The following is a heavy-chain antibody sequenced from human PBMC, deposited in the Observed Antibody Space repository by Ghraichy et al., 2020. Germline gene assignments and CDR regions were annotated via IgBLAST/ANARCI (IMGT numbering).Heavy chain of an antibody. Sequence: GGSLRLSCAASGFTVRSNYTSWVRQAPGRGLEWVSVIYSGDATYYADFVKGRFTISRDNPKNTVYLQMNSLRAEDTAVYYCARGGYPTYYFDYWGQGTLVTVSS. V-gene: IGHV3-53*01. CDR2: IYSGDAT. D-gene: IGHD3-22*01. J-gene: IGHJ4*02. CDR3: ARGGYPTYYFDY. CDR1: GFTVRSNY.